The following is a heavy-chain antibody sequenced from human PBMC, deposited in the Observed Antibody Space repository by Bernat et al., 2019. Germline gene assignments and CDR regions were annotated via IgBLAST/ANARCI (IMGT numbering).Heavy chain of an antibody. CDR2: IDWDDDK. Sequence: QVTLRESGPALVKPTQTLTLTCTFSGFSLSTSGMCVSWIRQPPGKALEWLARIDWDDDKYYSTSLKTRLTISKDTSKNQVVLTMTNMDPVDTATYYCARMVYGGYDYVGWFDPWGQGTLVTVSS. J-gene: IGHJ5*02. D-gene: IGHD5-12*01. V-gene: IGHV2-70*15. CDR3: ARMVYGGYDYVGWFDP. CDR1: GFSLSTSGMC.